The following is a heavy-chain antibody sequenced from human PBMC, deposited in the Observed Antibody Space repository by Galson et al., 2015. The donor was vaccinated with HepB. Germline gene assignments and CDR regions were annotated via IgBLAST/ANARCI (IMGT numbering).Heavy chain of an antibody. CDR1: GYPFTDYH. CDR3: ARANWDLWGGYFLDY. D-gene: IGHD5-12*01. J-gene: IGHJ4*02. CDR2: ISPNSGAT. V-gene: IGHV1-2*02. Sequence: SVKVSCKASGYPFTDYHVHWVRQAPGQGLEWMAWISPNSGATDYARKFRGRVTLTRDTSLNTVYMDLDNLRSDDTAIYFCARANWDLWGGYFLDYWGRGIPVTVSP.